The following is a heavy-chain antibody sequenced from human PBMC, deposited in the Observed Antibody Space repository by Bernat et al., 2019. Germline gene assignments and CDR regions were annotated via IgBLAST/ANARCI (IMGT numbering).Heavy chain of an antibody. J-gene: IGHJ6*02. Sequence: QVTLRESGPALVKPTQTLTLTCTFSGFSLSTSGMCVSWIRQPPGKALEWLARIDWDDDKYYSTSLKTRLTISKDTSKNQVVLTMTNMDPVDTATYYCARIIAVAVTTAAYYYYGMDVWGQGTTVTVSS. CDR2: IDWDDDK. CDR3: ARIIAVAVTTAAYYYYGMDV. CDR1: GFSLSTSGMC. V-gene: IGHV2-70*15. D-gene: IGHD6-19*01.